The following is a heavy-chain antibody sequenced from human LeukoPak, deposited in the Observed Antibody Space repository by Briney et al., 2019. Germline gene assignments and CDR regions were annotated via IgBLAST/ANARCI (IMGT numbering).Heavy chain of an antibody. D-gene: IGHD3-10*01. Sequence: SETLSLTCTVSAGSISSYYWGWIRQPPGKGLEYIGYIYYTGSTNYNPSLKSRVTISVDTSKNQFSLKLSSVTAADTAVYYCARVVGEYFGSGNYYNAGEFFYMDVWGKGTTVTVSS. J-gene: IGHJ6*03. CDR2: IYYTGST. CDR3: ARVVGEYFGSGNYYNAGEFFYMDV. CDR1: AGSISSYY. V-gene: IGHV4-59*01.